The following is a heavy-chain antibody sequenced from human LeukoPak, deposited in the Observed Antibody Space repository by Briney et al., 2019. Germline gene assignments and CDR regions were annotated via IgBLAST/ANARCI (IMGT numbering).Heavy chain of an antibody. V-gene: IGHV3-48*03. J-gene: IGHJ3*02. Sequence: GGCLRLPCAASVFTFSSYEMNWVRQAPGRGLEWVSYISSSGSTIYYTDSVRGRFTISRDNAKNSLYLQMNNLRAEDTAVYYCARDKDFDIWGQGTMVTVSS. CDR3: ARDKDFDI. CDR2: ISSSGSTI. CDR1: VFTFSSYE.